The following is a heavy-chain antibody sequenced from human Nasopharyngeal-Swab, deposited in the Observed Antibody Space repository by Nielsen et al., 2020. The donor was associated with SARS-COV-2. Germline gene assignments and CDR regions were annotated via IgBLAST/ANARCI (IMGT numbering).Heavy chain of an antibody. V-gene: IGHV3-11*05. CDR2: ISSSSSYT. CDR3: ARDSMPHCSSTSCRKYGMDV. D-gene: IGHD2-2*01. J-gene: IGHJ6*02. CDR1: GFTFSDYY. Sequence: GESLKISCAASGFTFSDYYMSWIRQAPGKGLEWVSYISSSSSYTNYADSVKGRFTTSRDNAKNSLYLQMNSLRAEDTAVYYCARDSMPHCSSTSCRKYGMDVWGQGTTVTVSS.